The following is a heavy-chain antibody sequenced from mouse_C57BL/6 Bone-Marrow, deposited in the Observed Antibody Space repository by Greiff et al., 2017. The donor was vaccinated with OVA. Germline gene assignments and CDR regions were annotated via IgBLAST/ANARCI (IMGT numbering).Heavy chain of an antibody. D-gene: IGHD2-1*01. Sequence: VQLQQSGAELMKPGASVKLSCKATGYTYTGYWIEWVKQRPGHGLEWIGEILPGSGSTNYNEKFKGKATFTADTSSNTAYMQLSSLTTEDSAIYYCAREPIYYGNYGFAYWGQGTLVTVSA. CDR2: ILPGSGST. CDR1: GYTYTGYW. V-gene: IGHV1-9*01. J-gene: IGHJ3*01. CDR3: AREPIYYGNYGFAY.